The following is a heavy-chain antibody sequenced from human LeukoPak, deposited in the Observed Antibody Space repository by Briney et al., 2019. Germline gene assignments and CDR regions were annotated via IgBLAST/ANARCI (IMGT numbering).Heavy chain of an antibody. D-gene: IGHD3-22*01. Sequence: SETLSLTCAVYGGSFSGYYWIWIRQPPGKGLEWIGEINHSGSTNYNPSLKSRVTISVDTSKNQFSLKLSSVTAADTAVYYCARDYYDSSGLGQAKVAEYFQHWGQGTLVTVSS. V-gene: IGHV4-34*01. CDR3: ARDYYDSSGLGQAKVAEYFQH. CDR2: INHSGST. J-gene: IGHJ1*01. CDR1: GGSFSGYY.